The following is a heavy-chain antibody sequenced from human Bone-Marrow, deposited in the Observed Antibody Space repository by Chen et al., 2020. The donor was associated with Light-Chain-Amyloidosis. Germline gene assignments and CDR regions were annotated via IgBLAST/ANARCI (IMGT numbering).Heavy chain of an antibody. J-gene: IGHJ4*02. CDR1: GFTFSIFE. Sequence: EVQLVESGGGLVHPGGSLRLSCAASGFTFSIFEMNWVRQAPGKGLEWISYITESSGVTRYADSVRGRFTISRDNFRNSLYLQMESLGVEDTGVYYCVREHGSGWLLDFWGQGSLVTVSS. V-gene: IGHV3-48*03. CDR3: VREHGSGWLLDF. CDR2: ITESSGVT. D-gene: IGHD6-19*01.